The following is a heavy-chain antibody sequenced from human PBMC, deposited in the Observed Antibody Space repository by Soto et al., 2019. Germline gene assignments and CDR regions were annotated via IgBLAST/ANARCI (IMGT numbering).Heavy chain of an antibody. D-gene: IGHD4-17*01. Sequence: GGSLRLSCAASGFTFSSYSMNWVRQAPGKGLEWVSSISSSSSYIYYADSVKGRFTISRDNAKNSLYLQMNSLRAEDTAVYYCARYETTVAPYYYYYGMDVWGQGTAVTVSS. CDR1: GFTFSSYS. V-gene: IGHV3-21*01. CDR3: ARYETTVAPYYYYYGMDV. CDR2: ISSSSSYI. J-gene: IGHJ6*02.